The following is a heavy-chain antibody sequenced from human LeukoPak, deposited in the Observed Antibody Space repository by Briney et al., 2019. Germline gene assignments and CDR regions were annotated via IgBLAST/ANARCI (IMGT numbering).Heavy chain of an antibody. D-gene: IGHD6-13*01. CDR2: ISSSSSYI. J-gene: IGHJ4*02. CDR3: ARAAGGAAAGTSPFDY. V-gene: IGHV3-21*01. Sequence: GGSLRLSWAASGFTFSSYSMNWVRQAPGMGLEWVSSISSSSSYIYYADSVKGRFTISRDNAKNSLYLQMNSLRAEDAAVYYCARAAGGAAAGTSPFDYWGQGTLVTVSS. CDR1: GFTFSSYS.